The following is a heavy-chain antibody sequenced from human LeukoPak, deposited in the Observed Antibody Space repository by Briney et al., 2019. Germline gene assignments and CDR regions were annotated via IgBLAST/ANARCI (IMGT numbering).Heavy chain of an antibody. D-gene: IGHD2-2*01. CDR1: GFTFSSFA. CDR2: ISGSGGST. V-gene: IGHV3-23*01. Sequence: GGSLRLSCAASGFTFSSFAMTWVRQAPGKGLEWVSAISGSGGSTYYADSVKGRFTISRDNSKNTLYLQMNSLRAEDTAVYYCAKDSIRGSTDFDYWGQGTLVTVSS. CDR3: AKDSIRGSTDFDY. J-gene: IGHJ4*02.